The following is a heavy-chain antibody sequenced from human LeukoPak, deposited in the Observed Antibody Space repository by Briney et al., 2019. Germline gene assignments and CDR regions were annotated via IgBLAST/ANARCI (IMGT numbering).Heavy chain of an antibody. Sequence: ASVKVSCKASGYTFTSYGISWVRQAPGQGLEYMGWINPNSGYTKYAPKFQDRVTMTRDTSISTVYMELSRLISGDTAVYYCARGDTMVRGVISDYWGQGTLVTVSS. V-gene: IGHV1-2*02. CDR1: GYTFTSYG. D-gene: IGHD3-10*01. CDR3: ARGDTMVRGVISDY. J-gene: IGHJ4*02. CDR2: INPNSGYT.